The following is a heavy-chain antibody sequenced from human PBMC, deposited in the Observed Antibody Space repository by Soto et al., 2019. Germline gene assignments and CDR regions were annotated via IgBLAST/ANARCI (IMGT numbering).Heavy chain of an antibody. Sequence: ASVKVSCKASGYTFTGYYMHWVRQAPGQGLEWMGWINPNSGGTNYAQKFQGRVTMTRDTSISTAYMELSRLRSDDTAVYYCATPGYSNKQVPFDYWGQGTLVTVYS. CDR3: ATPGYSNKQVPFDY. CDR1: GYTFTGYY. CDR2: INPNSGGT. V-gene: IGHV1-2*02. D-gene: IGHD6-13*01. J-gene: IGHJ4*02.